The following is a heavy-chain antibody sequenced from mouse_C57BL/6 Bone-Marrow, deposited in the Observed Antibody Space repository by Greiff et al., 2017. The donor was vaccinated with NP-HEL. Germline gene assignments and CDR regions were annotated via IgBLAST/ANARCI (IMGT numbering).Heavy chain of an antibody. J-gene: IGHJ3*01. V-gene: IGHV1-4*01. CDR1: GYTFTSYT. Sequence: VQLQQSGAELARPGASVKMSCKASGYTFTSYTMLWVKQRPGQGLEWIGYINPSSGYTKYNQKFKDKATLTADKSSSTAYMQLSSLTSEDSAVYYCARSGGRFAYWGQGTLVTVSA. CDR3: ARSGGRFAY. CDR2: INPSSGYT. D-gene: IGHD3-1*01.